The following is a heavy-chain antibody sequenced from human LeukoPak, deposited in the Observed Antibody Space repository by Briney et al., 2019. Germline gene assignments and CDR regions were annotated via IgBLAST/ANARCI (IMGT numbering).Heavy chain of an antibody. CDR2: INWNGGST. V-gene: IGHV3-20*04. CDR3: ARAYCSGGSCSSLGGDYYYYMDV. D-gene: IGHD2-15*01. CDR1: GFTFDDYG. Sequence: GGSLRLSCAASGFTFDDYGMSWVRQAPGKGLEWVSGINWNGGSTGYADSVKGRFTISRDNAKNSLYLQMNSLRAEDTALYYCARAYCSGGSCSSLGGDYYYYMDVWGKGTTVTVSS. J-gene: IGHJ6*03.